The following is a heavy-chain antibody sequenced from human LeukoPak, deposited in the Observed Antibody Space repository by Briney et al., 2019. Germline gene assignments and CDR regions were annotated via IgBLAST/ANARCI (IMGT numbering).Heavy chain of an antibody. CDR1: GYTFTSYG. D-gene: IGHD2-2*01. V-gene: IGHV1-18*01. CDR2: ISAYNGNT. CDR3: ARDRWSSTSRRFDYYGMDV. Sequence: ASVKVSCKASGYTFTSYGVSWVRQAPGQGPAWMGWISAYNGNTNYAQKLQGRVTMTTDTSTSTAYMELRSLRSDDTAVYYCARDRWSSTSRRFDYYGMDVWGQGTTVTVSS. J-gene: IGHJ6*02.